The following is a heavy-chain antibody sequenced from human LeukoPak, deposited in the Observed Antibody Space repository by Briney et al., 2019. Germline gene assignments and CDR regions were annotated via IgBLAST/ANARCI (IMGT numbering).Heavy chain of an antibody. CDR2: VNPAGDHT. D-gene: IGHD2-15*01. CDR1: RFTFGSYA. J-gene: IGHJ4*02. V-gene: IGHV3-23*01. CDR3: VRQLRYCSDGTCYFDY. Sequence: TGGSLRLSCVASRFTFGSYAMSWVRQAPGKGLEWVSAVNPAGDHTFYADSVKGRFTLSKDNSKNTLYLQMDSLSAEDTAIYYCVRQLRYCSDGTCYFDYWGQGTLVTVSS.